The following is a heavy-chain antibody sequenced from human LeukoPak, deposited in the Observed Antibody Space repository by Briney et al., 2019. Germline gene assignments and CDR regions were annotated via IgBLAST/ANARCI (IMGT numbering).Heavy chain of an antibody. CDR3: ARGGYSRGQGSPFDY. D-gene: IGHD6-19*01. V-gene: IGHV7-4-1*02. CDR1: GYTFTNYP. CDR2: INTKTGSP. Sequence: ASVKVSCEASGYTFTNYPMIWVRQAPGGGLEWMGWINTKTGSPTYAQGFTGRFVFSLDTSVSTAYLQISGLKAEDTAVYYCARGGYSRGQGSPFDYWGQGTLVTVSS. J-gene: IGHJ4*02.